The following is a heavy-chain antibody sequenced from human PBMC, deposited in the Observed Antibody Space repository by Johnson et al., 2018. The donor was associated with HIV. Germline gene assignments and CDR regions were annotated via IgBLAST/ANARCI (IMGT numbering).Heavy chain of an antibody. CDR2: INWNGGNT. D-gene: IGHD2-15*01. CDR1: GFTFDDYG. V-gene: IGHV3-20*04. J-gene: IGHJ3*02. Sequence: VQLVESGGGVVRPGGSLRLSCAASGFTFDDYGMSWVRQAPGKGLEWVSGINWNGGNTAYADSVKGRFTISRDNAKNSLYLQMNSLRAEDTALYYCAREIVYCSGGACSYAFDIWGQGTMVTVSS. CDR3: AREIVYCSGGACSYAFDI.